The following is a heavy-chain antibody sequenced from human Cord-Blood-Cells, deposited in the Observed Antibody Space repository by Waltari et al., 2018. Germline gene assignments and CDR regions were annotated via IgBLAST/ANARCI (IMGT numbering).Heavy chain of an antibody. V-gene: IGHV3-23*01. CDR2: ISGSGGST. CDR1: GFTFSSYA. J-gene: IGHJ4*02. D-gene: IGHD2-21*01. CDR3: ARGSHIVVVIAIGEGYYFDY. Sequence: EVQLLESGGGLVQPGGSLRLSCAASGFTFSSYAMSWVRQAPGKGLGWVSAISGSGGSTYYADSVKGRFTISRDNSKNTLYLQMNSLRAEDTAVYYCARGSHIVVVIAIGEGYYFDYWGQGTLVTVSS.